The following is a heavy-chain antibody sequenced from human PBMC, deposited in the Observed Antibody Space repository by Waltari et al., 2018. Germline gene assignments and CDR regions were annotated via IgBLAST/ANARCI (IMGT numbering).Heavy chain of an antibody. Sequence: QLQLQESGPGLVKPSETLSLTCTVSGGSLRSSSYYWRWIRQPPGKGLEWIGRIYYSGSTYYNPSLKSRVTISVDTSKNQFSLKLSSVTAADTAVYYCASSRTSRLLLRDYFDYWGQGTLVTVSS. J-gene: IGHJ4*02. V-gene: IGHV4-39*07. D-gene: IGHD3-22*01. CDR3: ASSRTSRLLLRDYFDY. CDR2: IYYSGST. CDR1: GGSLRSSSYY.